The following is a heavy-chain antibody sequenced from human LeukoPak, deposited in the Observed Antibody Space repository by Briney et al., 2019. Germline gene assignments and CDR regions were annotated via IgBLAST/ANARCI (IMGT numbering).Heavy chain of an antibody. CDR2: IWYDGSNK. J-gene: IGHJ2*01. CDR3: ARDGWELPYWYYDL. CDR1: GFTFSSYG. V-gene: IGHV3-33*01. D-gene: IGHD1-26*01. Sequence: GGSLRLSWAASGFTFSSYGMHWVRQAPGKGLEWDKVIWYDGSNKYYADSVKGRFTISRDNSKNALYLQMNSLRAEDTAVYYCARDGWELPYWYYDLWGRGTLVTVSS.